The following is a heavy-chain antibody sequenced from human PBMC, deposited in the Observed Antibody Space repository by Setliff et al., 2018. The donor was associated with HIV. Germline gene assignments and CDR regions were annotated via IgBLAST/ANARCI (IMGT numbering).Heavy chain of an antibody. J-gene: IGHJ4*02. CDR1: GGSFSGYY. V-gene: IGHV4-34*01. CDR3: TGDYNSGSNRVDY. CDR2: INHSGST. Sequence: SETLSLTCAVYGGSFSGYYWSWIRQPPGKGLEWIGEINHSGSTNYNPSLKSRVTISVDTSKNQFSLKLSSVTAADTAVYYCTGDYNSGSNRVDYWGQGTPVTVSS. D-gene: IGHD3-10*01.